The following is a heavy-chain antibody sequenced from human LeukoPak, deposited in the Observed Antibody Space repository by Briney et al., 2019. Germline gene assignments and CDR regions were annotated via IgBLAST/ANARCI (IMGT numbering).Heavy chain of an antibody. Sequence: SVKVSCKASGGTFSSYAISWVRQAPGQGLEWMGRIIPIFGIANYAQKFQGRVTITADESTSTAYMELSSLRSEDTAVYYCAIGTLIVGATSPFDYWGQGTLVTVSS. CDR1: GGTFSSYA. J-gene: IGHJ4*02. CDR3: AIGTLIVGATSPFDY. D-gene: IGHD1-26*01. CDR2: IIPIFGIA. V-gene: IGHV1-69*13.